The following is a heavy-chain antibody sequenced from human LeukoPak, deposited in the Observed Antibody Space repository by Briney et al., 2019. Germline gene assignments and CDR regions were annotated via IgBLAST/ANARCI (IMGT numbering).Heavy chain of an antibody. J-gene: IGHJ6*03. Sequence: SGTLSLTCTVSGGSISSSAYYWGSIRQSPGKGLEWIGDVYYSGTTFYNPSLMSRVTISACTSMNQFSLKLSSVTAADTAVYYCARHSFYYYYYIDVWGKGTTVIVSS. CDR3: ARHSFYYYYYIDV. V-gene: IGHV4-39*01. CDR1: GGSISSSAYY. CDR2: VYYSGTT.